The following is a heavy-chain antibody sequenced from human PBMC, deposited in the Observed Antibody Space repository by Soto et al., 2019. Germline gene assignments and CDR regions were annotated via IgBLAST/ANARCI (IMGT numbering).Heavy chain of an antibody. V-gene: IGHV4-59*08. J-gene: IGHJ6*03. Sequence: SETLSLTCTVSGGSISSYYWSWIRQPPGKELEWIGYIYYSGSANYNPSLKSRVTISIDTSKNQFSLRLSSVTAADTAVYYCARHVCSSTSCRYYYYMDVWGKGTTVTVSS. CDR3: ARHVCSSTSCRYYYYMDV. CDR2: IYYSGSA. D-gene: IGHD2-2*01. CDR1: GGSISSYY.